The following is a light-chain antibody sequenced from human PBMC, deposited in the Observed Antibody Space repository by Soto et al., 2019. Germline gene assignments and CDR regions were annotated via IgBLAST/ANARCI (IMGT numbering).Light chain of an antibody. CDR2: GNN. J-gene: IGLJ1*01. CDR1: SSNIGAGYE. Sequence: QSVLTQPPSVSEAPGQRVTISCTGSSSNIGAGYEAHWYQQVPGTAPKLLIYGNNNRPSGVPDRFSGSKSGTSASLAITGRQADDEAEYYCQSYDRSLSGYVFGTGTKVTVL. V-gene: IGLV1-40*01. CDR3: QSYDRSLSGYV.